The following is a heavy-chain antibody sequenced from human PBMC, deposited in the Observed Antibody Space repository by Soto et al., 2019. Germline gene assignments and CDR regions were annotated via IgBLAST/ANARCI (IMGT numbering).Heavy chain of an antibody. D-gene: IGHD5-18*01. J-gene: IGHJ4*02. Sequence: LSLTCTVSGGSISGNYWSWIRQSPGKGLEWIGYIHYSGSTKYKYSLKSRVTISVDTSKSQFSLNLTSVTAADTAVYYCVRDKDGYGYADYWGQGTLVTVSS. CDR1: GGSISGNY. V-gene: IGHV4-59*01. CDR2: IHYSGST. CDR3: VRDKDGYGYADY.